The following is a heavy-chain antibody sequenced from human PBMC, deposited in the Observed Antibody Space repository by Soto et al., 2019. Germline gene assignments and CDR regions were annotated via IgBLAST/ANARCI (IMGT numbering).Heavy chain of an antibody. CDR3: AKKSTYGSPPMVDS. V-gene: IGHV3-23*01. J-gene: IGHJ5*01. CDR1: GFTFSNQA. Sequence: PGGSLRLSCAASGFTFSNQAMSWVRQAPGKGLEWVSAISGSGANIYYADSVKGRFTVSRDNSKNTLYLQMNSLRADDTAIYYCAKKSTYGSPPMVDSWGQGTLVTVSS. D-gene: IGHD3-10*01. CDR2: ISGSGANI.